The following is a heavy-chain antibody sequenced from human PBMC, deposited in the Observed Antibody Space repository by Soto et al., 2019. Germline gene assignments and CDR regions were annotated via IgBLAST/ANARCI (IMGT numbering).Heavy chain of an antibody. V-gene: IGHV1-69*13. Sequence: VASVKVSCKASGGTFSSYAISWVRQAPGQGLEWMGGIIPIFGTANYAQKFQGRVTITADESTSTAYMELSSLRSEDTAVYYCARGGSYDDFDIWGPGTMVTVSS. CDR1: GGTFSSYA. CDR3: ARGGSYDDFDI. D-gene: IGHD1-26*01. J-gene: IGHJ3*02. CDR2: IIPIFGTA.